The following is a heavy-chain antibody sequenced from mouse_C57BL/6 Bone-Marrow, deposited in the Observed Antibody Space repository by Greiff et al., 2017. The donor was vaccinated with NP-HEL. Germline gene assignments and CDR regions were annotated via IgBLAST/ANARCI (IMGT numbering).Heavy chain of an antibody. CDR3: ARAGGLLGDYFDY. V-gene: IGHV1-80*01. Sequence: QVQLQQSGAELVKPGASVKISCKASGYAFSSYWMNWVKQRPGKGLEWIGQIYPGDGDTNYNGKFKGKATLTADKSSSTAYMQLSSLTSEDSAVYFCARAGGLLGDYFDYWGQGTTLTVSS. J-gene: IGHJ2*01. D-gene: IGHD2-3*01. CDR1: GYAFSSYW. CDR2: IYPGDGDT.